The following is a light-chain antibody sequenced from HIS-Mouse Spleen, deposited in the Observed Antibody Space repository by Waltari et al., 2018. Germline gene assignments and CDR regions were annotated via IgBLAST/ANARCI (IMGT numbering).Light chain of an antibody. V-gene: IGLV2-8*01. CDR2: EDS. CDR3: SSYAGSKDV. J-gene: IGLJ1*01. CDR1: SSDVGGYNY. Sequence: QSALTQPPSASGSPGQSATISCTGTSSDVGGYNYVSWYQQHPGKAPKLMIYEDSKRPSGVTDRVAGSKSGNTASLTVSGLQAEDEADYYCSSYAGSKDVFGTGTKVTVL.